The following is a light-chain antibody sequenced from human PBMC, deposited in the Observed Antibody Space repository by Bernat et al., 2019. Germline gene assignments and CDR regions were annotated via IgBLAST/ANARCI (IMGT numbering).Light chain of an antibody. V-gene: IGKV1-33*01. J-gene: IGKJ4*01. CDR3: QQYDNFPLT. CDR2: AAS. Sequence: DIQMTQSPSSLSASVGDRVTITCRASQSISTYLNWYQQKPGKAPKFLIYAASSLQTGVPSRFSGSGSGTDFTFTISSLQPEDFATYHCQQYDNFPLTFGGGTKVETK. CDR1: QSISTY.